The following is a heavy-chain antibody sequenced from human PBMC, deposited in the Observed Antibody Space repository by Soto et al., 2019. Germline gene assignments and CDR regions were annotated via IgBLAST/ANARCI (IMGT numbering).Heavy chain of an antibody. CDR3: ARDSPKTGGLDY. CDR2: ISYDGSNK. V-gene: IGHV3-30-3*01. J-gene: IGHJ4*02. CDR1: GFTFSSYA. Sequence: GGSLRLSCAASGFTFSSYAMHWVRQAPGKGLEWVAVISYDGSNKYYADSVKGRFTISRDNSKNTLYLQMNSLRAEDTAVYYCARDSPKTGGLDYWGQGTLVTVSS. D-gene: IGHD1-26*01.